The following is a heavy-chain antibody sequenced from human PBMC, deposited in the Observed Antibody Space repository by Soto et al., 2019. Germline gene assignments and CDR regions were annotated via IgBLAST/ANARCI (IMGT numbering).Heavy chain of an antibody. CDR3: ASYGPGSYPFFDQ. CDR1: GGSISSYY. D-gene: IGHD3-10*01. Sequence: QMQLQESGPGLVKPSETLSLTCAVSGGSISSYYWNWIRQPPGKGLEWIGYIWYSGSSNYNPSLKSRVTISVDTSKNQFSLKLTSVTAADTAVYYCASYGPGSYPFFDQWGQGTLVTVSS. CDR2: IWYSGSS. J-gene: IGHJ4*02. V-gene: IGHV4-59*01.